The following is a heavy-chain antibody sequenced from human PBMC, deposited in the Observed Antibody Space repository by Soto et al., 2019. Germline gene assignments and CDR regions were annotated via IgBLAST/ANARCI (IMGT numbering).Heavy chain of an antibody. CDR3: AKDPNGDYVGAFDS. J-gene: IGHJ4*02. V-gene: IGHV3-64*01. CDR1: GFTFSSYA. D-gene: IGHD4-17*01. Sequence: GGSLRLSCAASGFTFSSYAMHWVRQAPGKGLEYVSAINSNGGSTDYANSVKGRFTISRDNSKNTLCLQMGSLRAEDMPIYFCAKDPNGDYVGAFDSWGQGSLVTVS. CDR2: INSNGGST.